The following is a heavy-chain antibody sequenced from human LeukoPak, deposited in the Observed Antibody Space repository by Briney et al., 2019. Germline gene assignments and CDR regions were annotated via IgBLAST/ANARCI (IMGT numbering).Heavy chain of an antibody. CDR3: ARRGITYSSSFFDS. J-gene: IGHJ4*02. CDR1: GGSISGGKDF. V-gene: IGHV4-39*01. D-gene: IGHD6-13*01. Sequence: SETLSLTCTVSGGSISGGKDFWAWIRRPPGKGLEWIGSIYYSGSTYYNPSLKSRATISVDTSKSEFSLNLHSVTAADTAVYFCARRGITYSSSFFDSWGQGTLVIVSS. CDR2: IYYSGST.